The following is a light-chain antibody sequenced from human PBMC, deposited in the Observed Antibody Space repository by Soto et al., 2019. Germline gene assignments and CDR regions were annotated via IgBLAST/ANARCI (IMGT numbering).Light chain of an antibody. Sequence: EIVFTQSPGTLSLSPGERATLSCRASQSVRSNYLAWYQQKPGQAPRLLIYGASSRATGIPDRFSGSGSGTDFTLTISRLEPEDFAVYYCQHYGSSAYTFGQGTTLEIK. J-gene: IGKJ2*01. CDR2: GAS. CDR3: QHYGSSAYT. V-gene: IGKV3-20*01. CDR1: QSVRSNY.